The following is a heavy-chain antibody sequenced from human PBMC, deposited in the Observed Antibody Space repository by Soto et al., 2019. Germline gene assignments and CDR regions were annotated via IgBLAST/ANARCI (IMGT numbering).Heavy chain of an antibody. Sequence: SETLSLTCTVSGGSISRYYWSWIRQPPGKGLEWIGYMYNTGSTVYNPSFRSRVTISVDTSKNQFSLKLNSVTAADTAVYYCARDLWGYCGTDCYPLDVWGQGTTVTVSS. CDR1: GGSISRYY. J-gene: IGHJ6*02. D-gene: IGHD2-21*02. CDR2: MYNTGST. V-gene: IGHV4-59*01. CDR3: ARDLWGYCGTDCYPLDV.